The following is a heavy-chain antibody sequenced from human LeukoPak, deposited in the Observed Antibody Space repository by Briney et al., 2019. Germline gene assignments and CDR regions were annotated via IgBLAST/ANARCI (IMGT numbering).Heavy chain of an antibody. Sequence: ASVKVSCKASGYTFTGYYMHWVRQAPGQGLEWMGWINPNTGDTNYAQKFQGRVIMTRDTSISTAYMELTTLRSDDTAVYYCARISAVATMAYYYYMDVWGKGTTVTISS. CDR3: ARISAVATMAYYYYMDV. D-gene: IGHD5-12*01. CDR1: GYTFTGYY. J-gene: IGHJ6*03. V-gene: IGHV1-2*02. CDR2: INPNTGDT.